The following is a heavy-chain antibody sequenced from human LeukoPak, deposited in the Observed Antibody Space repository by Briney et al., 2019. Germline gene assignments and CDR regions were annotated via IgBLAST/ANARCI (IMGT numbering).Heavy chain of an antibody. Sequence: GGSLRLSCVASGFTFSNTWMNWVRQAPERGLEWVANIKPDGSKKYYVDSVKGRFTISRDNAKNSLFLQMNSLRADDTAVYYCARDQTPHYYDSSGYYRNDAFDIWGQGTMVTVSS. D-gene: IGHD3-22*01. CDR1: GFTFSNTW. J-gene: IGHJ3*02. CDR2: IKPDGSKK. CDR3: ARDQTPHYYDSSGYYRNDAFDI. V-gene: IGHV3-7*01.